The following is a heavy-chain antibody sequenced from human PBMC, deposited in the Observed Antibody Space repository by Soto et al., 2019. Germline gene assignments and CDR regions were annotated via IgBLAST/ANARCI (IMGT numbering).Heavy chain of an antibody. CDR1: GGSISSSSYY. CDR3: ARQSFGRPAGYYYYYGMDV. CDR2: IYYSGST. Sequence: SETLSLTCTVSGGSISSSSYYWGWIRQPPGKGLEWIGSIYYSGSTYYNPSLKSRVTISVDTSKNQFSLKLSSVTAADTAVYYCARQSFGRPAGYYYYYGMDVWGQGTTVTVSS. J-gene: IGHJ6*02. V-gene: IGHV4-39*01. D-gene: IGHD2-2*01.